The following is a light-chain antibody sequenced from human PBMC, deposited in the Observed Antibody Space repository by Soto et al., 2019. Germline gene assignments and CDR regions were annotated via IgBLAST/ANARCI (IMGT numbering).Light chain of an antibody. Sequence: DIQMTQSPSSLSASAGDRVTITCRASQDISNNLAWYLQKPGKVPKLLIYAASTLQSGVPSRFSVSGSGTDFTLTISSLQPEDVATYYCQKYNSAPPFGPGTKVDIK. V-gene: IGKV1-27*01. CDR3: QKYNSAPP. CDR2: AAS. CDR1: QDISNN. J-gene: IGKJ3*01.